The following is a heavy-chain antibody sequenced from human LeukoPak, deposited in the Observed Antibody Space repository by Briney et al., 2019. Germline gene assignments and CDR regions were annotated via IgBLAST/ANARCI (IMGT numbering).Heavy chain of an antibody. J-gene: IGHJ4*02. CDR3: ARVLDCRSTSCYLDN. CDR1: GFTFTKYW. V-gene: IGHV3-7*01. Sequence: GGSLRLSCAASGFTFTKYWMTWVRQAPGKGLEWVANIRPFGGETFYVHSVKGRFTISRDNATNSLDLQMNSLGAEDTAVYYCARVLDCRSTSCYLDNWGQGTLVTVSS. CDR2: IRPFGGET. D-gene: IGHD2-2*01.